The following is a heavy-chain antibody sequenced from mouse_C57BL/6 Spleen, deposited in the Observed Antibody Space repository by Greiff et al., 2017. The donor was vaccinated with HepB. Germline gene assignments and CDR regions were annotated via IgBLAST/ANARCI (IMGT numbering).Heavy chain of an antibody. D-gene: IGHD4-1*01. CDR2: INPYNGGT. Sequence: EVKLQQSGPVLVKPGASVKMSCKASGYTFTDYYMNWVKQSHGKSLEWIGVINPYNGGTSYNQKFKGKATLTVDKSSSTAYMELNSLTSEDSAVYYCARELHAMDYWGQGTSVTVSS. J-gene: IGHJ4*01. CDR1: GYTFTDYY. CDR3: ARELHAMDY. V-gene: IGHV1-19*01.